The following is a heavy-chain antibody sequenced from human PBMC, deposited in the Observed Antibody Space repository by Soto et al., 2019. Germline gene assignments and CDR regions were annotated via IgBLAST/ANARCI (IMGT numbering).Heavy chain of an antibody. CDR1: GYSFTSYW. CDR2: IYPGDSDT. CDR3: SRTEAGIAAAGPNFDY. D-gene: IGHD6-13*01. Sequence: GESLKISCKGSGYSFTSYWVGWVRQMPGKGLEWMGIIYPGDSDTRYSPSFQGQVTISADKSISTAYLQWSSLKASDTAMYYCSRTEAGIAAAGPNFDYWGQGTLVTVSS. V-gene: IGHV5-51*01. J-gene: IGHJ4*02.